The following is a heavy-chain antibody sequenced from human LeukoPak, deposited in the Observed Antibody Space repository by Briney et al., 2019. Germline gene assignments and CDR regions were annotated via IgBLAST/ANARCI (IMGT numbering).Heavy chain of an antibody. D-gene: IGHD2-2*01. CDR1: GGSFSGYY. V-gene: IGHV4-34*01. Sequence: SETLSLTCAVYGGSFSGYYWSWIRQPPGKGLEWIGEINHSGSTNYNPSLKSRVTISVDTSKNQFSLKLSSVTAADTAVYYCARMPNLWGQGTMVTVSA. CDR3: ARMPNL. CDR2: INHSGST. J-gene: IGHJ3*01.